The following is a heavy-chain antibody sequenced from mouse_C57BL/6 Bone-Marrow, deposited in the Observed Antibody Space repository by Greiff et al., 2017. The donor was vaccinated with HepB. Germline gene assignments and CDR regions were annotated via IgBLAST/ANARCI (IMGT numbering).Heavy chain of an antibody. Sequence: EVKVEGSGGGLVQPGGSMKLSCVASGFTFSNYWMNWVRQSPEKGLEWVAQIRLKSDNYATHYAESVKGRFTISRDDSKSSVYLQMNNLRAEDTGIYYCTGGGWYFDVWGTGTTVTVSS. D-gene: IGHD1-1*02. V-gene: IGHV6-3*01. CDR1: GFTFSNYW. CDR3: TGGGWYFDV. CDR2: IRLKSDNYAT. J-gene: IGHJ1*03.